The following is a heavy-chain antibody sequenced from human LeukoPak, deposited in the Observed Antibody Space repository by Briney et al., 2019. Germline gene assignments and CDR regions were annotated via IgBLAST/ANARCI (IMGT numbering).Heavy chain of an antibody. J-gene: IGHJ4*02. D-gene: IGHD3-9*01. CDR2: IRNEGSNK. V-gene: IGHV3-30*02. Sequence: PGGSLRFSCAASGFTFSGYGMHWVRQAPGKGLEWVAFIRNEGSNKYYAGSMKGRFTISRDNSKNTLYLQINSLRTEDTAIYYCAKDDILTGYSLDYWGQGTLVTVSS. CDR3: AKDDILTGYSLDY. CDR1: GFTFSGYG.